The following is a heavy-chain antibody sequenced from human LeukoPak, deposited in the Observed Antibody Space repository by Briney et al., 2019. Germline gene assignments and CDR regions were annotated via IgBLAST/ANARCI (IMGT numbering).Heavy chain of an antibody. V-gene: IGHV3-30*18. D-gene: IGHD2-15*01. Sequence: PGGSLRLSCAASGFTFSSYGMHWVRQAPGKGLEWVAVISYDGSNKYYADSVKGRFTISRDNSKNTLYLQMNGLRAEDTAVYYCAKNLRAPYCSGGSCLDAFDIWGQGTMVTVSS. J-gene: IGHJ3*02. CDR3: AKNLRAPYCSGGSCLDAFDI. CDR2: ISYDGSNK. CDR1: GFTFSSYG.